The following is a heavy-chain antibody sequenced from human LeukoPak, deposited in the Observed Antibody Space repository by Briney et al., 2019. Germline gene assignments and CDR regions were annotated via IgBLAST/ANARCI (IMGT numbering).Heavy chain of an antibody. CDR1: GFTFSSYS. CDR3: AKGGYSIAAYYYYYYMDV. V-gene: IGHV3-21*04. Sequence: GGSLRLSCAASGFTFSSYSMNWVRQAPGKGLEWVSSISSSSSYIYYADSVKGRFTISRDNSKNTLYLQMNSLRAEDTAVYYCAKGGYSIAAYYYYYYMDVWGKGTTVTVSS. J-gene: IGHJ6*03. D-gene: IGHD6-25*01. CDR2: ISSSSSYI.